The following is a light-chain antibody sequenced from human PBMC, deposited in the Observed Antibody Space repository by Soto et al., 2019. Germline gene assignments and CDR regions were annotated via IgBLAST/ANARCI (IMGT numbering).Light chain of an antibody. J-gene: IGKJ1*01. V-gene: IGKV3-11*01. CDR1: QSVSSY. CDR2: DAS. CDR3: QQRSNWPPWT. Sequence: EIVLTQSPATLSLSPGERPTLSCRASQSVSSYLAWYQQKPGQAPRLLIYDASNRATGIPARFSVSGSGTDFTLTISSLEPEDFAVYYCQQRSNWPPWTFGQGTKVEIK.